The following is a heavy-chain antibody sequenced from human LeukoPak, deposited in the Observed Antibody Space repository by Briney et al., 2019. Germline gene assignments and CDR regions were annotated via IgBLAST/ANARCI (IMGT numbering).Heavy chain of an antibody. V-gene: IGHV3-74*01. CDR1: GFTFSGYW. J-gene: IGHJ2*01. D-gene: IGHD4-17*01. CDR3: ARDTGWYFDL. CDR2: ITGDGSST. Sequence: GGSLSLSCAASGFTFSGYWMYWVRHPQGKGLVWVSRITGDGSSTTYADSVKGRFTISRDNAKNTLYLQMISLRAEDTAVYYCARDTGWYFDLWGRGTLVTVSS.